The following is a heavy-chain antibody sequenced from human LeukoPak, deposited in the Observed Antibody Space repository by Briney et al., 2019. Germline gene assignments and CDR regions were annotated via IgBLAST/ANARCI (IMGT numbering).Heavy chain of an antibody. J-gene: IGHJ1*01. CDR3: AKDQEYYYDSSGYGDFQH. Sequence: GGSLRLSCAASGFTFSSYGMSWVRQAPGKGLEWVSAISGSGGSTYYADSVKGRFTISRDNSKNTLYLQMNSLRAEDTAVYYCAKDQEYYYDSSGYGDFQHWGQGTLVTVSS. D-gene: IGHD3-22*01. CDR2: ISGSGGST. CDR1: GFTFSSYG. V-gene: IGHV3-23*01.